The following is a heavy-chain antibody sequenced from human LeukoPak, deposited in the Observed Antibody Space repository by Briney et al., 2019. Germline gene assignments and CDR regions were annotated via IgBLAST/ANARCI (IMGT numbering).Heavy chain of an antibody. CDR1: GFTFSSYA. V-gene: IGHV3-23*01. D-gene: IGHD5-18*01. J-gene: IGHJ3*02. CDR2: ISGSGGST. Sequence: PGGSLRLSCAASGFTFSSYAMSWVRQAPGKGLEWVSAISGSGGSTYYADSVKGRCTISRDNAKNTVFLQMNSLRVEDTAVYYCARGGYGHGFDIWGQGTMVTVSS. CDR3: ARGGYGHGFDI.